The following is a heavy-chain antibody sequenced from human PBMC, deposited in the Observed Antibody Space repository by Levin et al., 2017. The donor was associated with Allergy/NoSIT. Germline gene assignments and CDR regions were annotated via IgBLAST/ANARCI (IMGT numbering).Heavy chain of an antibody. CDR1: GFTFSSYS. J-gene: IGHJ4*02. V-gene: IGHV3-48*01. Sequence: GESLKISCAASGFTFSSYSMNWVRQAPGKGLEWVSYISSTSNNIQYADSVKGRFTNSRDNAQNSLYLQMNSLRADDTAVYYCTRRGLQRDEDYWGQGTLVTVSS. D-gene: IGHD6-25*01. CDR3: TRRGLQRDEDY. CDR2: ISSTSNNI.